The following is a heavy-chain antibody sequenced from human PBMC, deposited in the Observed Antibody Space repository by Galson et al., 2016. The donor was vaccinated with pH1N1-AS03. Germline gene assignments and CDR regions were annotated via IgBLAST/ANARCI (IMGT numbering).Heavy chain of an antibody. D-gene: IGHD6-13*01. CDR2: IDSDDDK. Sequence: PALVKPTQTLTLTCSFSGFSLTSPGVCVTWVRQPPGKALEWLATIDSDDDKYYTTSLKTRLTISKDTAKNQVVLTMTNIDPVDTATYYCARVWGAAAGYFDYGGPGNLVVVSS. CDR1: GFSLTSPGVC. V-gene: IGHV2-70*20. J-gene: IGHJ4*02. CDR3: ARVWGAAAGYFDY.